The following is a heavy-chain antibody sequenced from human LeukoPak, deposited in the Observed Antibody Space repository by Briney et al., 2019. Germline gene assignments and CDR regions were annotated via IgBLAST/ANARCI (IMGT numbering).Heavy chain of an antibody. Sequence: PGGSLRLSCAASGFTFSSYSMNWVRQAPGKGLEWVSSISSSSSYIYYADSVKGRFTISRDNAKNSLYLQMNSLRAEDTAVYYCARDKGYCSSTSCYKMGMWFDPWGQGTLVTVSS. V-gene: IGHV3-21*01. J-gene: IGHJ5*02. CDR3: ARDKGYCSSTSCYKMGMWFDP. D-gene: IGHD2-2*02. CDR2: ISSSSSYI. CDR1: GFTFSSYS.